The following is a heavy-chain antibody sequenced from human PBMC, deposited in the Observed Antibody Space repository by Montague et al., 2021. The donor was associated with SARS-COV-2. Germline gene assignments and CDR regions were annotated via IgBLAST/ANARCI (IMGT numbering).Heavy chain of an antibody. CDR1: GYTFSSYA. CDR2: INNGNGDT. J-gene: IGHJ4*02. Sequence: SVRVSCKASGYTFSSYAMHWVRQAPVQSLEWMGWINNGNGDTKCXQKFEDRVTITRDTSANTVYMELSNLISGDTAVYYCARVWGYCGGGHCFSPSNGCGSGDCYAGYWGQGTLVTVSS. D-gene: IGHD2-15*01. CDR3: ARVWGYCGGGHCFSPSNGCGSGDCYAGY. V-gene: IGHV1-3*04.